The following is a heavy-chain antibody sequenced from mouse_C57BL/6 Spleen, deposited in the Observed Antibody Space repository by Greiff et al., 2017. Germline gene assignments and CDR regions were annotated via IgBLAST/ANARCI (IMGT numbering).Heavy chain of an antibody. Sequence: QVQLQQPGAELVMPGASVKLSCKASGYTFTSYWMHWVKQRPGQGLEWIGEIDPSDSYTNYNQKFKGKSTLTVDKSSSTAYMQLSSLTSEDSAVYDCARSYYGSSDDAMDYWGQGTSVTVSS. V-gene: IGHV1-69*01. J-gene: IGHJ4*01. D-gene: IGHD1-1*01. CDR2: IDPSDSYT. CDR3: ARSYYGSSDDAMDY. CDR1: GYTFTSYW.